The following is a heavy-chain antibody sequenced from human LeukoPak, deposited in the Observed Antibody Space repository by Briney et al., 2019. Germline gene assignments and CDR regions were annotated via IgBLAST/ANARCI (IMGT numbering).Heavy chain of an antibody. V-gene: IGHV4-39*07. CDR2: INHSGST. CDR3: ARGGLGMRLSVWDYYYYGMDV. CDR1: GGSIRSGTHY. D-gene: IGHD6-19*01. Sequence: SETLSLTCTVSGGSIRSGTHYWSWIRQPPGKGLEWIGEINHSGSTNYNPSLKSRVTISVDTSKNQFSLKLSSVTAADTAVYYCARGGLGMRLSVWDYYYYGMDVWGQGTTVTVSS. J-gene: IGHJ6*02.